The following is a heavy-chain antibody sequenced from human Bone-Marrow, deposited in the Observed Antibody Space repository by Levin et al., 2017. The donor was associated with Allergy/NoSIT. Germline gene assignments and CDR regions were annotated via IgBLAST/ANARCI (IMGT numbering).Heavy chain of an antibody. Sequence: SGPTLVKPTQTLTLTCTFSGFSLTTSGVGVGWIRQPPGEALEWLALIYWDDDERYSPSLRSRVTITKDTSKKQVVLKMTNMDPVDTATYYCVRTIVLPPRMVPAVYFDYWGQGTLVTVSS. CDR3: VRTIVLPPRMVPAVYFDY. V-gene: IGHV2-5*02. J-gene: IGHJ4*02. CDR1: GFSLTTSGVG. D-gene: IGHD2-2*01. CDR2: IYWDDDE.